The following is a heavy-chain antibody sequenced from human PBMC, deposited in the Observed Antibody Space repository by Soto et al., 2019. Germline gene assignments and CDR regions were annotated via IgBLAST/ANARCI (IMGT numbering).Heavy chain of an antibody. CDR3: ASPMYSNYYYYYMDV. CDR2: ISSSGSTI. V-gene: IGHV3-11*01. CDR1: GFTFSDYY. Sequence: GGSLRLSCAASGFTFSDYYMSWIRQAPGKGLEWVSYISSSGSTIYYADSVKGRFTISRDNAKNSLYLQMNSLRAEDTAVYYCASPMYSNYYYYYMDVWGKGTTVTVSS. D-gene: IGHD4-4*01. J-gene: IGHJ6*03.